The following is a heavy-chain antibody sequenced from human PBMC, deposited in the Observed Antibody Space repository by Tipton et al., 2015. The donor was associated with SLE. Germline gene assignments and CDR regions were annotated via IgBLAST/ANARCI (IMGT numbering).Heavy chain of an antibody. J-gene: IGHJ6*02. CDR1: GLTFSTNA. Sequence: SLRLSCAASGLTFSTNAMSWVRQAPGKGLEWVSAISGSGSSTYYADSVQGRFTISSDNSTNTLSLQMNSRRAEDTAVYYCARDWIVVPGVIRYYAMDVWGQGTTVTFSS. V-gene: IGHV3-23*01. CDR3: ARDWIVVPGVIRYYAMDV. CDR2: ISGSGSST. D-gene: IGHD3-10*01.